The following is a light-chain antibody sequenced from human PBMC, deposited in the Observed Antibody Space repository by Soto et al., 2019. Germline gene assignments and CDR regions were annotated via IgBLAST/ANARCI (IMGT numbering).Light chain of an antibody. V-gene: IGKV1-33*01. CDR2: DAS. CDR1: QDISNY. CDR3: QQHDNLPPFT. Sequence: DLQMTQSPCSLSASVGDRVTITCQASQDISNYLKWYQQKPGKAPKLLIYDASNMETGGPSRFSGSGSGTEFTFTISSLQPEDIATSYCQQHDNLPPFTFGPGTKVDIK. J-gene: IGKJ3*01.